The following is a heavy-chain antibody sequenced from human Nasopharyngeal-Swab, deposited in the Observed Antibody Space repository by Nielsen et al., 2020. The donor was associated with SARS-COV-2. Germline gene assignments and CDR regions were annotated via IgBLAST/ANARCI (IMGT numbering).Heavy chain of an antibody. J-gene: IGHJ4*02. Sequence: SGPTLAKPTQTLTLTCTFSGFSLNTSGMCLTWIRQPPGKALEWLALIDWDEDKYYSTSLKTRLTISKDTSKNQVVLTMTNMDQADTATYYCARNPPRGSGFDFWGQGILVTVSS. D-gene: IGHD6-19*01. CDR2: IDWDEDK. CDR1: GFSLNTSGMC. V-gene: IGHV2-70*01. CDR3: ARNPPRGSGFDF.